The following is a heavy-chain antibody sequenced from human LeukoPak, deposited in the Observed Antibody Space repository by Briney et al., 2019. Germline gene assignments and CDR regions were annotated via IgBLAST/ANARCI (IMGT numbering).Heavy chain of an antibody. V-gene: IGHV3-48*03. CDR3: ARGGVLTAAGTDY. CDR2: ISSSGSTI. D-gene: IGHD6-13*01. CDR1: GFTFSSYE. J-gene: IGHJ4*02. Sequence: GGSLRLSSAASGFTFSSYEMNWVRQAPGKGLEWVSYISSSGSTIYYADSVKGRFTISRDSAKNSLYLQMNSLRAEDTAVYYCARGGVLTAAGTDYWGQGTLVTVSS.